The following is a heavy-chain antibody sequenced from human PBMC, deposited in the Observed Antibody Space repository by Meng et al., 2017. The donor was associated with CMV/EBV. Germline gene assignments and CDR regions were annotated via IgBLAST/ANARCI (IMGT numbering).Heavy chain of an antibody. V-gene: IGHV3-30*02. Sequence: QVHLVYAGGGVVQPGGSLRLSCTAYRFTFSNYGMHWVRQPPGKGLQWVSFIRYDRITKYYTDSVKGRFTISRDNSKNTLYLEMNNLRPEDTALYFCATLPSTDYDVNDYWGQGTLVTVSS. D-gene: IGHD3-22*01. J-gene: IGHJ4*02. CDR1: RFTFSNYG. CDR2: IRYDRITK. CDR3: ATLPSTDYDVNDY.